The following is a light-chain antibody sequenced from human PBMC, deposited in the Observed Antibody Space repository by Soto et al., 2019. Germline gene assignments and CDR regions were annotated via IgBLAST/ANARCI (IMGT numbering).Light chain of an antibody. Sequence: EIVLTQSPATLSLSPGERATLYCRASQSVSSSLAWYQQKPGQAPRLLIYDASNRATGIPVRFSGGGSGTEFTLTISSLEPEDFAVYYCQQRSNWPGTFGQGTKVEIK. CDR1: QSVSSS. CDR3: QQRSNWPGT. J-gene: IGKJ1*01. CDR2: DAS. V-gene: IGKV3-11*01.